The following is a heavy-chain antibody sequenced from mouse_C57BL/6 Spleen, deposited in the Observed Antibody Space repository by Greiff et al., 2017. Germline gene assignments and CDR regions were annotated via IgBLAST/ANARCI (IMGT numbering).Heavy chain of an antibody. CDR2: IYPGDGDT. Sequence: QVQLKESGPELVKPGASVKISCKASGYAFSSSWMNWVKQRPGKGLEWIGRIYPGDGDTNYNGKFKGKATLTADKSSSTAYMQLSSLTSEDSAVYFCAREGYYYGSSDWYFDVWGTGATVTVDS. D-gene: IGHD1-1*01. CDR3: AREGYYYGSSDWYFDV. J-gene: IGHJ1*03. V-gene: IGHV1-82*01. CDR1: GYAFSSSW.